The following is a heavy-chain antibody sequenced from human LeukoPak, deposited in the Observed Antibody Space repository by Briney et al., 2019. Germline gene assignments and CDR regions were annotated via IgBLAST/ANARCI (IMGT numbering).Heavy chain of an antibody. CDR1: GYTFIRNG. J-gene: IGHJ4*02. D-gene: IGHD2/OR15-2a*01. CDR3: AREESIGRYQFLHDY. V-gene: IGHV1-18*01. Sequence: GASVKVSCKASGYTFIRNGISWVRQAPGQGLEWMGWISPYNENRKYLQKLQGRVTVSTDTSTSTAYMELRSLTSDDTAVYYCAREESIGRYQFLHDYWGQGTLVTVSS. CDR2: ISPYNENR.